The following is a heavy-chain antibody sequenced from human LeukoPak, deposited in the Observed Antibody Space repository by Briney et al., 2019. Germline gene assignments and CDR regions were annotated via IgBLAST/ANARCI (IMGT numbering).Heavy chain of an antibody. V-gene: IGHV1-8*01. CDR3: ARFDAKYYDHSSGYDY. Sequence: ASVSVCCKASGYTFTSYDINWGRQATGQGLEWMGWMNPNSGNTGYAQKFQGRVTMTMNTSISTAYMELSSLRSDDKAVYYCARFDAKYYDHSSGYDYWGQGNLVTVSS. CDR2: MNPNSGNT. D-gene: IGHD3-22*01. CDR1: GYTFTSYD. J-gene: IGHJ4*02.